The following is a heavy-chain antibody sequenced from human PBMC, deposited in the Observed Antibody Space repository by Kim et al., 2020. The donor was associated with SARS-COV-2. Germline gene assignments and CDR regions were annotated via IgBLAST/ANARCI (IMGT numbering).Heavy chain of an antibody. J-gene: IGHJ4*02. CDR3: ARASGSYMEALYYFDY. D-gene: IGHD6-19*01. CDR1: GGSISSSSYY. V-gene: IGHV4-39*07. Sequence: SETLSLTCTVSGGSISSSSYYWGWIRQPPGKGLEWIGSIYYSGSTYYNPSLKSRVTISVDTSKNQFSLKLSSVTAADTAVYYCARASGSYMEALYYFDYWGQGTLVTVSS. CDR2: IYYSGST.